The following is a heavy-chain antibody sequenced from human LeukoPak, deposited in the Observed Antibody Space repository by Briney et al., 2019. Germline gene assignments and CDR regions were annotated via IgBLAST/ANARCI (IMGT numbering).Heavy chain of an antibody. CDR2: INPNSGGT. CDR3: ARDKAVIAAAEFDY. D-gene: IGHD6-13*01. V-gene: IGHV1-2*04. Sequence: ASVKVSCKASGYTFTGYYMHWVRQAPGQGLEWMGWINPNSGGTNYAQKFQGWVTMTRDTSISTAYMELSRLRSDDTAVYYCARDKAVIAAAEFDYWGQGTLVTVSS. CDR1: GYTFTGYY. J-gene: IGHJ4*02.